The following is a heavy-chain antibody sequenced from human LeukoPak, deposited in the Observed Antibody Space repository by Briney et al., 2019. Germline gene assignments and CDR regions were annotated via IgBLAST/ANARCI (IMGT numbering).Heavy chain of an antibody. Sequence: ASVKVSCKTSGYTFTSYGISWVRQAPGQGLEWMGWISAYNGNTNYAQKLQGRVTMTTDTSTSTAYMELRSLRSDDTAVYNCASPTIDSSGWYHVDYWGQGTLVTVSS. CDR2: ISAYNGNT. CDR3: ASPTIDSSGWYHVDY. J-gene: IGHJ4*02. V-gene: IGHV1-18*01. CDR1: GYTFTSYG. D-gene: IGHD6-19*01.